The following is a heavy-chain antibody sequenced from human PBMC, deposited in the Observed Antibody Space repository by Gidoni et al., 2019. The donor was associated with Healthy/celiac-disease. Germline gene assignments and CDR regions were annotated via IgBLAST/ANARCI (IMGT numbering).Heavy chain of an antibody. CDR3: AKDLDFDWLLWNPGTDAFDI. Sequence: EVQLLESGGGLVQPGGSLRLSCAASGFTFRSYAMRWVRQAPGKGLEWVSASSGSGGSTYYADPVKGRFTISRDNSKNTLYLQMNSLRAEDTAVYYCAKDLDFDWLLWNPGTDAFDIWGQGTMVTVSS. D-gene: IGHD3-9*01. CDR2: SSGSGGST. V-gene: IGHV3-23*01. J-gene: IGHJ3*02. CDR1: GFTFRSYA.